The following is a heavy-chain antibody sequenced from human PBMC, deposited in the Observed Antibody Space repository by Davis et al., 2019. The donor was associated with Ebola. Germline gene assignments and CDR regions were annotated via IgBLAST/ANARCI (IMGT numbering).Heavy chain of an antibody. CDR3: ARGRRIAVAAPLDY. D-gene: IGHD6-19*01. J-gene: IGHJ4*02. V-gene: IGHV4-39*07. CDR2: IYYSGST. CDR1: GGSISSGDYY. Sequence: PSETLSLTCTVSGGSISSGDYYWSWIRQPPGKGLEWIGSIYYSGSTYYNPSLKSRVTISVDTSKNQFSLKLSSVTAADTAVYYCARGRRIAVAAPLDYWGQGTLVTVSS.